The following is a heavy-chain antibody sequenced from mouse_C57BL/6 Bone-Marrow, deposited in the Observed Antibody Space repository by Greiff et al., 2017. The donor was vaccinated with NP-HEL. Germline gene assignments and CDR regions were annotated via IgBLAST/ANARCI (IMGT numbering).Heavy chain of an antibody. J-gene: IGHJ4*01. V-gene: IGHV5-2*01. CDR3: ARSNYDAMDY. D-gene: IGHD2-5*01. CDR1: EYEFPSHY. Sequence: EVQLQESGGGLVQPGESLTLSCESNEYEFPSHYMSWVRKTPETSLELFGAITSDGGSTYYPATMEGRFIISRDNTKKTLYLQMSSLRSEDTALYYCARSNYDAMDYWGQGTSVTVSS. CDR2: ITSDGGST.